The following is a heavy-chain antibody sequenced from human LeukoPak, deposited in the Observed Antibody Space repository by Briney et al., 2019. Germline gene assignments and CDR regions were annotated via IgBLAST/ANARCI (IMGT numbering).Heavy chain of an antibody. V-gene: IGHV4-30-2*01. CDR2: IYHSGST. Sequence: PSETLSLTCAVSGGSITSGGYSWSWIRQPPGKGLEWIVYIYHSGSTYYNPSLKSRVTISVDRSKNQFSLKLSSVTAADTAVYYCARGDYDILTGYSVFDYWGQGTLVTVSS. J-gene: IGHJ4*02. CDR3: ARGDYDILTGYSVFDY. D-gene: IGHD3-9*01. CDR1: GGSITSGGYS.